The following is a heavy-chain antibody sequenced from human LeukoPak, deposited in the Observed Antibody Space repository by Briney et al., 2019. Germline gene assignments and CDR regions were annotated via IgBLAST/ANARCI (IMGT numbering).Heavy chain of an antibody. J-gene: IGHJ2*01. V-gene: IGHV4-59*01. CDR2: IYYSGST. Sequence: PSETLSLTCTVSGGSIRSYYWSWIRQPPGKGLEWIAYIYYSGSTNYNPSLKSRVTISVDTSKNQFSLKLSSVTATDTAVYYCARVYYSNSYDYWYFDLWGRGTLVTVSS. D-gene: IGHD6-13*01. CDR3: ARVYYSNSYDYWYFDL. CDR1: GGSIRSYY.